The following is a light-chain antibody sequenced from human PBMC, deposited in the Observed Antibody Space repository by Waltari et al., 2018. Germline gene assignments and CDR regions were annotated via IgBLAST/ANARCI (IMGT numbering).Light chain of an antibody. CDR3: SSYTGSSTLVI. CDR2: GVS. CDR1: SSDVGAYAY. V-gene: IGLV2-14*01. Sequence: QSALTQPASVSGSPGQSIPISCPGSSSDVGAYAYVSWYQHHPGNAPKLMIYGVSKRPSGVSNRFSGSKSGNTASLTISGVQAEDEADYYCSSYTGSSTLVIFGGGTKLTVL. J-gene: IGLJ2*01.